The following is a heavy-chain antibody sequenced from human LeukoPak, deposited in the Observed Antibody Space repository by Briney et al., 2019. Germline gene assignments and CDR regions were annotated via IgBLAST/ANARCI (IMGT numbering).Heavy chain of an antibody. Sequence: AASVKVSCKASGYTFTGYYMHWVRQAPGQGLECMGWINPNSGGTNYAQKFQGGVTMTRDTSISTAYMELSRLRSDDTAVYYCARARQQLLRASWFDPWGQGTLVTVSS. CDR1: GYTFTGYY. V-gene: IGHV1-2*02. CDR2: INPNSGGT. CDR3: ARARQQLLRASWFDP. D-gene: IGHD6-13*01. J-gene: IGHJ5*02.